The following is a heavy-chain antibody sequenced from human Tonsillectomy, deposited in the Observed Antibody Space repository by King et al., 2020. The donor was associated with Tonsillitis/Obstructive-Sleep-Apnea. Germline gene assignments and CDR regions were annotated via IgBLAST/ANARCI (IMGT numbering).Heavy chain of an antibody. J-gene: IGHJ4*02. CDR1: GFTFSSYG. Sequence: VQLVESGGGVVQPGRSLRLSCAASGFTFSSYGMHWVRQAPGKGLGWVAVIWYDGSNKYYADSVKGRFTISRDNSKNTLYLQMNSLRAEDTAVYYCARTQYHYGFIDYWGQGTLVTVSS. CDR3: ARTQYHYGFIDY. CDR2: IWYDGSNK. D-gene: IGHD2-2*01. V-gene: IGHV3-33*01.